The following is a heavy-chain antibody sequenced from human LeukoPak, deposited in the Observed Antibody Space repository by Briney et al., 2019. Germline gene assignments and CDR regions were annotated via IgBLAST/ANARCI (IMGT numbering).Heavy chain of an antibody. CDR1: GGSFSGYY. CDR2: INHSGST. D-gene: IGHD4-17*01. V-gene: IGHV4-34*01. J-gene: IGHJ1*01. CDR3: ARGPPTVTRKKQQRTFFDYFQH. Sequence: PSETRSPTCAVYGGSFSGYYWSWIHQPPGKGLEWFGEINHSGSTNYNPALKSRVTISVDTSKNQFSLRLNSVTAADTAVYYCARGPPTVTRKKQQRTFFDYFQHWGQGTLVTVSS.